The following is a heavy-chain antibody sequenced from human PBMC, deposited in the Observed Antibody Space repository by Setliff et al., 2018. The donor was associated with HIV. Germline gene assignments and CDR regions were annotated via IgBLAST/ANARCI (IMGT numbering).Heavy chain of an antibody. CDR1: GGSISSYY. J-gene: IGHJ4*02. CDR3: ARRTYFNGWAADS. Sequence: SETLSLTCTVSGGSISSYYWSWIRQSPGKGLEWIGNIYSSGSTNYNPSLKSRVTMSLEMSENQVSLKLRSVTAADTGVYYCARRTYFNGWAADSWGQGTRVTVSS. V-gene: IGHV4-4*09. CDR2: IYSSGST. D-gene: IGHD2-8*01.